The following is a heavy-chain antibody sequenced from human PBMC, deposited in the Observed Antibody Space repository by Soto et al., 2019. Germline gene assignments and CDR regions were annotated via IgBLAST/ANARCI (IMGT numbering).Heavy chain of an antibody. D-gene: IGHD3-22*01. V-gene: IGHV1-69*13. Sequence: ASVKVSCKASGGTFSSYAISWVRQAPGQGLEWMGGIIPIFGTANYAQKFQGRVTITADESTSTAYMELSSLRSEDTAVYYCASRYYYDSSGYSNFDYWGQGTLVTVSS. CDR3: ASRYYYDSSGYSNFDY. CDR1: GGTFSSYA. J-gene: IGHJ4*02. CDR2: IIPIFGTA.